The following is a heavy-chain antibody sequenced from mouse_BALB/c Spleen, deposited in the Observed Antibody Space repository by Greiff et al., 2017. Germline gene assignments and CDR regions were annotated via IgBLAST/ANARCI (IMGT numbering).Heavy chain of an antibody. CDR3: ARDRGNSFDY. CDR2: IRNKANGYTT. CDR1: GFTFTDYY. J-gene: IGHJ2*01. V-gene: IGHV7-3*02. Sequence: EVQVVESGGGLVQPGGSLRLSCATSGFTFTDYYMSWVRQPPGKALEWLGFIRNKANGYTTEYSASVKGRFTISRDNSQSILYLQMNTLRAEDSATYYCARDRGNSFDYWGQGTTLTVSS.